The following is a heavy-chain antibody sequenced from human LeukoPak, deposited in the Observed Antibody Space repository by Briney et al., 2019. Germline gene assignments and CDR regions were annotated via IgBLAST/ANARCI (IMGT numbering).Heavy chain of an antibody. V-gene: IGHV4-4*07. Sequence: SETLSLTCTVSGASVSSYYWSRIRQPAGKGLEWIGRIYISESTTSTTHNPSLKSRVTISVDTSKNQFSLKLSSVTAADTAVCYRARAPGLGPSRYFDYWGQGTLVTVSS. CDR1: GASVSSYY. J-gene: IGHJ4*02. CDR2: IYISESTTST. D-gene: IGHD6-13*01. CDR3: ARAPGLGPSRYFDY.